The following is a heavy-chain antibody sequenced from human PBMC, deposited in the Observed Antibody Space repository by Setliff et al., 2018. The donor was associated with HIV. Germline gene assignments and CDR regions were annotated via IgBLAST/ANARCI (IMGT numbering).Heavy chain of an antibody. CDR2: LSSSSSYI. Sequence: PGGSLRLSCAASGFTFSRYSMNWVRQAPGKGLEWVSSLSSSSSYIYYGYADSVKGRFTVSRDKAKNSLNLQMNSLRAEDTAVYYCARTSTTTGTTLNWFDPWGQGTLVTVSS. D-gene: IGHD1-1*01. CDR1: GFTFSRYS. CDR3: ARTSTTTGTTLNWFDP. V-gene: IGHV3-21*01. J-gene: IGHJ5*02.